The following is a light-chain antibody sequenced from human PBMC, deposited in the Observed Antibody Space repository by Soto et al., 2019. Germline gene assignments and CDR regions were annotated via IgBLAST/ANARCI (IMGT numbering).Light chain of an antibody. CDR1: SSDVGGYNY. V-gene: IGLV2-14*01. CDR2: EVS. CDR3: SSYTSSSTRV. J-gene: IGLJ3*02. Sequence: QSALTQPASMSGSPGQSITISCTGTSSDVGGYNYVSWYQQHPGKAPKLMIYEVSNRPSGVSSRFSGSKSGNTASLTISGLQAEDDADYYCSSYTSSSTRVFGGGTKLTVL.